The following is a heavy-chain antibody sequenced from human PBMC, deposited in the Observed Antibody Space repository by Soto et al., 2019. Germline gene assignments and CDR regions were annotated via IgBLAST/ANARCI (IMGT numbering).Heavy chain of an antibody. CDR3: AREGSGYSYGHYYYYGMDV. D-gene: IGHD5-18*01. V-gene: IGHV3-30*03. J-gene: IGHJ6*02. CDR2: ISYDGSNK. CDR1: GFTFSSYG. Sequence: QVQLVESGGGVVQPGRSLRLSCAASGFTFSSYGMHWVRQAPGMGLEWVAVISYDGSNKYYADSVKGRFTISRDNAKNSLYLQMNSLRAEDTAVYYCAREGSGYSYGHYYYYGMDVWGQGTTVTVSS.